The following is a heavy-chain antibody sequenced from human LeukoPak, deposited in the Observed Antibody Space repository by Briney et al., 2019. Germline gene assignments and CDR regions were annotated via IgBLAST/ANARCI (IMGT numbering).Heavy chain of an antibody. V-gene: IGHV4-31*03. CDR1: GGSISSGGYY. CDR3: ARGIQSSFDI. Sequence: SETLSLTCTVSGGSISSGGYYWSWIRQHPGKGLEWIGYIYYSGSTYYNPSLKSRVTISVDTSKNQVSLKLSSVTAADTAVYYCARGIQSSFDIWGQGTMVTVSS. D-gene: IGHD6-13*01. CDR2: IYYSGST. J-gene: IGHJ3*02.